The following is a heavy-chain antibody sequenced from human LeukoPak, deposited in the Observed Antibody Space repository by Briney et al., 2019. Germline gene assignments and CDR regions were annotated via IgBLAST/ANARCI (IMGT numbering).Heavy chain of an antibody. D-gene: IGHD5-18*01. CDR3: AAAYIGGAMVTNAFDI. J-gene: IGHJ3*02. V-gene: IGHV1-58*01. CDR2: IVVGSGNT. CDR1: GFSFTNSA. Sequence: SVKVSCKASGFSFTNSAVQWVRQARGQRLEWIGWIVVGSGNTIYVQKFQERVTITRDMSTSTTYMELSSLRSEDTAVYYCAAAYIGGAMVTNAFDIWGQGTMVTVSS.